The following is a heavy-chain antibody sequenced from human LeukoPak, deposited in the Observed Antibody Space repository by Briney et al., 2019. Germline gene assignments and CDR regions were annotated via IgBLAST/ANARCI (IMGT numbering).Heavy chain of an antibody. J-gene: IGHJ4*02. D-gene: IGHD6-13*01. Sequence: ASVKVSCKASGYTFTIYDINWVRQAPGQGLEWVGWVNPNSGGTVYAQNFQGRVTMTRDTSISTAYMELSRLRSDDTAVYYCARVAIFGGSVAAADYWGQGTLVTVSS. V-gene: IGHV1-8*01. CDR1: GYTFTIYD. CDR2: VNPNSGGT. CDR3: ARVAIFGGSVAAADY.